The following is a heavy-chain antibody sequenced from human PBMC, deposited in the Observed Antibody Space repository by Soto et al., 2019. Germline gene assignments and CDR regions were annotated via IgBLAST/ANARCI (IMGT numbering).Heavy chain of an antibody. D-gene: IGHD3-22*01. J-gene: IGHJ4*02. CDR3: ARGGDYYDSSGYYYY. CDR1: GGSISSGGYY. CDR2: IYYSGST. V-gene: IGHV4-31*03. Sequence: SETLSLTCTVSGGSISSGGYYWSWIRQHPGKGLEWIGYIYYSGSTYYNPSLKSRVTISVDTSKNQFSLKLSSVTAADTAVYYCARGGDYYDSSGYYYYWGQGTLVTVSS.